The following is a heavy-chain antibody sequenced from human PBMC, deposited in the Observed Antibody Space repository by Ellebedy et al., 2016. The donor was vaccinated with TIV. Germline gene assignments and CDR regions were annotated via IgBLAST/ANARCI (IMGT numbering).Heavy chain of an antibody. CDR2: ISSSSSYI. Sequence: GESLKISXAASGFTFSSYSMNWVRQAPGKGLEWVSSISSSSSYIYYADSVKGRFTISRDNSKNTLYLQMNSLRAEDTAVYYCAKSLSDYGDYGDYWGQGTLVTVSS. D-gene: IGHD4-17*01. CDR3: AKSLSDYGDYGDY. V-gene: IGHV3-21*01. CDR1: GFTFSSYS. J-gene: IGHJ4*02.